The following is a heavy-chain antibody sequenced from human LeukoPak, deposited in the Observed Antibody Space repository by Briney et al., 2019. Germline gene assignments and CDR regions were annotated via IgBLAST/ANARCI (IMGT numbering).Heavy chain of an antibody. CDR2: ISGSAGST. Sequence: PAGSLRLSCAASGFTFNNYFMTWVPQDPGKRLEWVSTISGSAGSTYYADFVKGLFTISRDNSRNTLYLQMNSLRADDTAVYYCARYCSGASCYLGLDYWGQGTLVTVSS. CDR1: GFTFNNYF. D-gene: IGHD2-2*01. V-gene: IGHV3-23*01. J-gene: IGHJ4*02. CDR3: ARYCSGASCYLGLDY.